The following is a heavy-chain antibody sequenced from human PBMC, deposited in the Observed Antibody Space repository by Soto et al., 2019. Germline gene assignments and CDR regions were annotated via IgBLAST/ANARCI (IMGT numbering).Heavy chain of an antibody. V-gene: IGHV2-5*02. D-gene: IGHD2-21*02. CDR1: GLSLSTTGVG. CDR3: VQSRCGGDYLQPYSSPTYYGLDV. CDR2: IYWDGDK. J-gene: IGHJ6*02. Sequence: QITLKESGPTLVKPTQTLTLTCTFYGLSLSTTGVGVGWIRQPQGKAPEWLALIYWDGDKRYSPTLQSRITNTNNTYKNQVVCTMTIMDPVDTATYYCVQSRCGGDYLQPYSSPTYYGLDVWGQGTTVTVSS.